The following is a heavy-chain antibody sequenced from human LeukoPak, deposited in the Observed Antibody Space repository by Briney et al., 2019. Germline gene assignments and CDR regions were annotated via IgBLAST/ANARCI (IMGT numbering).Heavy chain of an antibody. CDR1: GFTFSSYG. CDR3: ARARGGYSFDY. CDR2: ISSSSSYI. J-gene: IGHJ4*02. Sequence: GGSLRLSCAASGFTFSSYGMHWVRQAPGKGLEWVSSISSSSSYIYYADSVKGRFTISRDNAKNSLYLQMNSLRAEDTAVYYCARARGGYSFDYWGQGTLVTVSS. V-gene: IGHV3-21*01. D-gene: IGHD3-16*01.